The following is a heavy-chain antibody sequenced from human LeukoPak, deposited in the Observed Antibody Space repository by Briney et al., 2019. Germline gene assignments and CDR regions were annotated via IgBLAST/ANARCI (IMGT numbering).Heavy chain of an antibody. V-gene: IGHV1-2*02. J-gene: IGHJ4*02. CDR3: VRPYTGLDAFDY. CDR1: QSNSIVNY. D-gene: IGHD5-12*01. Sequence: SSVKFNSNITQSNSIVNYSKHMRLTPAQGLELMGWINPNSGGTNYAQKFQDRVTMTRDTSISTAYMELSRLRSDDTAMYFCVRPYTGLDAFDYWGQGTLVTVSS. CDR2: INPNSGGT.